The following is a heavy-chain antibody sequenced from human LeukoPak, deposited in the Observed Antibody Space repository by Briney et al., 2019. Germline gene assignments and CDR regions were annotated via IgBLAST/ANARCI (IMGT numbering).Heavy chain of an antibody. Sequence: GASVKVSCKASVYTFTSYDINWVRQATGQRLEWMGWMNPNSGNTGHAKKFQGRVTMTRNTSMSTAYMELSSLRSEDSAVYYCARGPGNNTGWSAGMPKGWFDPWGQGALDTVSS. J-gene: IGHJ5*02. V-gene: IGHV1-8*01. D-gene: IGHD6-19*01. CDR3: ARGPGNNTGWSAGMPKGWFDP. CDR2: MNPNSGNT. CDR1: VYTFTSYD.